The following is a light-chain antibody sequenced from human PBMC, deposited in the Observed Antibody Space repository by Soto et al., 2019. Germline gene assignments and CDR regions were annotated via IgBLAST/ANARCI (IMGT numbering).Light chain of an antibody. Sequence: EIVLTQSPGTLSLSPGERATLSCRASQSVSSSYLAWYQQKPGQAPRLLIYGASNRATGIPDRFSGSGSGTDFTLTISRLEPEDFAVYYCQQYGNSPLCTFGQGTKLEIK. CDR3: QQYGNSPLCT. J-gene: IGKJ2*02. CDR2: GAS. V-gene: IGKV3-20*01. CDR1: QSVSSSY.